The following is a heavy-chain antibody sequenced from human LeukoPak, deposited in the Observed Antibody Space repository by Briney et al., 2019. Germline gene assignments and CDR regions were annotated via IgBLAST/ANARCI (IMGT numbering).Heavy chain of an antibody. CDR2: ISAYNGNT. D-gene: IGHD3-22*01. CDR3: ARTYYYDSSGYYYDDY. J-gene: IGHJ4*02. CDR1: GYTFTGYY. V-gene: IGHV1-18*04. Sequence: GASVKVSCKASGYTFTGYYMHWVRQAPGQGLEWMGWISAYNGNTNYAQKLQGRVTMTTDTSTSTAYMELRSLRSDDTAVYYCARTYYYDSSGYYYDDYWGQGTLVTVSS.